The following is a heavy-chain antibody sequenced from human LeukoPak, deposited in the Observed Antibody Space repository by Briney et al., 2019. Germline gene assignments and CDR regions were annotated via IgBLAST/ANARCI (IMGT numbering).Heavy chain of an antibody. CDR2: IYYSGST. Sequence: SDTLSLTCTVSGGXISSNYCSWIRQPPGKGLEWSGYIYYSGSTNYNPSLKSRATISVDTSKNQFSLRLSSVTAADTAVFYCAVLLNPGYFQHWGQGTLVTVSS. D-gene: IGHD3-16*01. J-gene: IGHJ1*01. V-gene: IGHV4-59*08. CDR1: GGXISSNY. CDR3: AVLLNPGYFQH.